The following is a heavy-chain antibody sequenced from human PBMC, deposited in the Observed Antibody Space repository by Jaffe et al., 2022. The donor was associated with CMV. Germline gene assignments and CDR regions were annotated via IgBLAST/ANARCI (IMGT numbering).Heavy chain of an antibody. D-gene: IGHD4-17*01. Sequence: EVQLVESGGGLVQPGGSLRLSCAASGFTFSSYSMNWVRQAPGKGLEWVSYISSSSSTIYYADSVKGRFTISRDNAKNSLYLQMNSLRDEDTAVYYCARDEGTTVVSGGGYYYYYGMDVWGQGTTVTVSS. J-gene: IGHJ6*02. CDR2: ISSSSSTI. CDR1: GFTFSSYS. CDR3: ARDEGTTVVSGGGYYYYYGMDV. V-gene: IGHV3-48*02.